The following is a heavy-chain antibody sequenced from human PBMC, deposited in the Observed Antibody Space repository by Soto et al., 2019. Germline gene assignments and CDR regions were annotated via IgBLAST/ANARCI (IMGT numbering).Heavy chain of an antibody. CDR3: ARPNDYGAFDY. CDR2: IYYSGST. J-gene: IGHJ4*02. CDR1: GGSISSYY. V-gene: IGHV4-59*08. D-gene: IGHD4-17*01. Sequence: QVQLQESGPGLVKPSETLSLTCTVSGGSISSYYWSWIRQPPGKGLEWIGYIYYSGSTNYNPSLKSRATISVDTSNNQFSRKLSSVTAADTAAYYCARPNDYGAFDYWGQGTLVTVSS.